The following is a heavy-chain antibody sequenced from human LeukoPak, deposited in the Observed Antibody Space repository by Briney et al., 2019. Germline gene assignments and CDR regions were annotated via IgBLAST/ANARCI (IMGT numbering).Heavy chain of an antibody. CDR2: MSYDGSVK. D-gene: IGHD3-9*01. CDR1: GFIFGLHG. CDR3: ARDGDSLRYFGLSLNDAFDF. V-gene: IGHV3-30*03. Sequence: GGSLRLSCVASGFIFGLHGMHWVRQAPGKGLEWVALMSYDGSVKDYGDSVKGRFTVSRDNSKNTLSLQMNSLRPEDTALYYCARDGDSLRYFGLSLNDAFDFWGRGTMVTVSS. J-gene: IGHJ3*01.